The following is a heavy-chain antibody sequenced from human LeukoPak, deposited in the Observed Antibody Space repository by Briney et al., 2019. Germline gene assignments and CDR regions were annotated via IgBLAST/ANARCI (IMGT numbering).Heavy chain of an antibody. CDR1: GFPFSSYV. D-gene: IGHD3-3*01. Sequence: GGSLRLSCAASGFPFSSYVMNWVRQAPGKGLEWVSSISESGGATYSADSVKGRFVISRDNSKNTLYLQVNSLRAEDTAIYYCAKNFWSDKYYYYYMDVWGKGTTVTVSS. J-gene: IGHJ6*03. CDR2: ISESGGAT. CDR3: AKNFWSDKYYYYYMDV. V-gene: IGHV3-23*01.